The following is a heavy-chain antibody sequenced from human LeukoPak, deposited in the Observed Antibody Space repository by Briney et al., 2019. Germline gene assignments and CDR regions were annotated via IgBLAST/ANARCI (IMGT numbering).Heavy chain of an antibody. Sequence: PGGSLRLSCAASGFTFSDYYMSWIRQAPGKGLEWVSYISSSSSYTNYADSVKGRFTISRDNAKNPLYLQMNSLRAEDTAVYYCARDWDESSGYFYPDAFDIWGQGTMVTVSS. CDR3: ARDWDESSGYFYPDAFDI. J-gene: IGHJ3*02. D-gene: IGHD3-22*01. V-gene: IGHV3-11*05. CDR2: ISSSSSYT. CDR1: GFTFSDYY.